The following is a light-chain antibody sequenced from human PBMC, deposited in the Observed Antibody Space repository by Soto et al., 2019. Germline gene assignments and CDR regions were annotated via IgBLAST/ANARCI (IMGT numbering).Light chain of an antibody. V-gene: IGKV3-20*01. Sequence: ETVLTQSPGTLSLSPGERATLSCRASQSVRGTSLAWYQQKPGQAPRLLIYDASSRATGIPDRFSGGGSGTDFTLTISRLEPEDFATYYCLQDYNYPPTFGQGTKVDIK. CDR3: LQDYNYPPT. J-gene: IGKJ1*01. CDR2: DAS. CDR1: QSVRGTS.